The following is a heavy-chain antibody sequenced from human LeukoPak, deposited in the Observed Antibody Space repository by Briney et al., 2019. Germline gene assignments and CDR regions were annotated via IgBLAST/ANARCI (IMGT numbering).Heavy chain of an antibody. CDR2: IFFTGNT. CDR1: GGSFSGYY. D-gene: IGHD6-19*01. CDR3: ERHGGVAAFDY. J-gene: IGHJ4*02. V-gene: IGHV4-59*08. Sequence: SETLSLTCAVYGGSFSGYYWSWIRQPPGEALQWIGYIFFTGNTNYNPSLRSRVTISIDTSKNQFSLQLSSVTAADTAVYYCERHGGVAAFDYWGQGTLVTVSS.